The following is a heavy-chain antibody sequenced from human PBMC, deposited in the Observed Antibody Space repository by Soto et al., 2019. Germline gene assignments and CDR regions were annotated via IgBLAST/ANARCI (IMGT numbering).Heavy chain of an antibody. Sequence: SETLSLTCTVSGGSINSGGYYWNWIRQHPGKGLEWIGYIYYSGSTYYNPSLKSRVTMSVDTSENQFSLKLGSVTAADTAVYYCAMTGFCPGGTCNWVRYFQNWGQGTLVTVSS. CDR3: AMTGFCPGGTCNWVRYFQN. D-gene: IGHD2-15*01. CDR2: IYYSGST. V-gene: IGHV4-31*03. J-gene: IGHJ1*01. CDR1: GGSINSGGYY.